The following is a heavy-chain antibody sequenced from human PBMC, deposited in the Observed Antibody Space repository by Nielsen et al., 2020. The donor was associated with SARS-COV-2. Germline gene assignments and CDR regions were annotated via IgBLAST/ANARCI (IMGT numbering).Heavy chain of an antibody. V-gene: IGHV4-59*04. D-gene: IGHD4-17*01. J-gene: IGHJ4*02. Sequence: SETLSLTCTVSGGSISTYFWTWIRQPPGKGLEWIGIIYHGGTTYYNPSLRSRVTISVDTSKNQFSLKLSSVTAADTAVYYCASGTPVTRLEFWGQGALVTVSS. CDR2: IYHGGTT. CDR1: GGSISTYF. CDR3: ASGTPVTRLEF.